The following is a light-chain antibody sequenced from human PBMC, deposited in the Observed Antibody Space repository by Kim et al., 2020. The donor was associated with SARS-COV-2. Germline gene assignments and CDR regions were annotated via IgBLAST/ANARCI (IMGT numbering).Light chain of an antibody. J-gene: IGKJ1*01. CDR3: LQYNTYSRD. CDR2: DAS. CDR1: QSISSW. Sequence: ASVGDRVTITCRASQSISSWLAWYQQKPGKAPILLIYDASSLESGVPSRSSGSGSGTEFTLTITSLQPDDVATYYCLQYNTYSRDFGQGTKVDIK. V-gene: IGKV1-5*01.